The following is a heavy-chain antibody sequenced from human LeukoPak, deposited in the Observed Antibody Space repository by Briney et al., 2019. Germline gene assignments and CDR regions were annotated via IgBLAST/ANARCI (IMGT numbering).Heavy chain of an antibody. D-gene: IGHD6-13*01. CDR3: ARGRPRAAYSRSWYSAS. CDR2: IIPIFGTS. Sequence: ASVKVSCKASGGTVSSYAISWVRQAPGQGLEWMGGIIPIFGTSNYAQKFQGRVTITADESTSTAYMELRSLRSEDPAVSYCARGRPRAAYSRSWYSASWGQGTLVTVYS. V-gene: IGHV1-69*13. CDR1: GGTVSSYA. J-gene: IGHJ4*02.